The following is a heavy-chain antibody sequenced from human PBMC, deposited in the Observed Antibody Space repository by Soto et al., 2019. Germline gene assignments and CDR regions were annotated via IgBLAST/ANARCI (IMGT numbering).Heavy chain of an antibody. D-gene: IGHD3-10*01. J-gene: IGHJ4*02. CDR2: INPILSMS. CDR1: GDTFTFYS. CDR3: GSSYGSGYRAFDY. Sequence: QVQLVQSGAEVKRPGSSVKVSCKASGDTFTFYSINWVRQAPGLGLEWMGRINPILSMSNYAQRFQGRVTMTADKSTSTAYMELSSLRCEETAIYYCGSSYGSGYRAFDYWGQGALVTVSS. V-gene: IGHV1-69*02.